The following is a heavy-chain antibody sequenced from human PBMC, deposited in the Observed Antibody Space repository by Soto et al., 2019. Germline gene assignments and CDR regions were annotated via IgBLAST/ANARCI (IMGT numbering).Heavy chain of an antibody. J-gene: IGHJ2*01. CDR2: IKQDGSEK. Sequence: GGSLRLSCAASGFTFSNYWMSWVRQAPGKGLEWVANIKQDGSEKNYKDSVKGRLTISRDNAKNSLSLQMNSLRAGDTAVYYCARRATTSARYFDLWGRGTLVTVS. D-gene: IGHD1-26*01. V-gene: IGHV3-7*01. CDR1: GFTFSNYW. CDR3: ARRATTSARYFDL.